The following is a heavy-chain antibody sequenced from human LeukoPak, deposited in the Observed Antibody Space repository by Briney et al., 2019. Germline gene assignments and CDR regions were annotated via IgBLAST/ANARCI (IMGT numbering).Heavy chain of an antibody. Sequence: GGSLRLSCAASGFTFSSYGMHWGRQAPGKGLEWVTFIRYDGSNKYYADSVKGRFTISRDNSKKTLYLQMNSLRAEDTAVYYCAKDDGIAATSRYMDVWGKGTTVTISS. D-gene: IGHD6-13*01. CDR3: AKDDGIAATSRYMDV. CDR2: IRYDGSNK. V-gene: IGHV3-30*02. CDR1: GFTFSSYG. J-gene: IGHJ6*03.